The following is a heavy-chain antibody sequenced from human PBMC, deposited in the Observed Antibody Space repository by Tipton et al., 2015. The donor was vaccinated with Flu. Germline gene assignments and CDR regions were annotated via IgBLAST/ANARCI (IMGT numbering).Heavy chain of an antibody. Sequence: TLSLTCTVSGGSISSSSYYWGWIRQPPGKGLEWIGSIYYSGSTYYNPSLKSRVTISVDTSKNQFSLKLSSVTAADTAVYYCARMGAAADFYCYFDLWGRGTLVTVSS. CDR3: ARMGAAADFYCYFDL. J-gene: IGHJ2*01. D-gene: IGHD6-13*01. CDR2: IYYSGST. CDR1: GGSISSSSYY. V-gene: IGHV4-39*07.